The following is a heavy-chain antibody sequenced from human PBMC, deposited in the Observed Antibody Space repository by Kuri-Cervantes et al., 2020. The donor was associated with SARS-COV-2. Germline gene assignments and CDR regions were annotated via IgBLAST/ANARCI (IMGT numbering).Heavy chain of an antibody. Sequence: GSLRLSCTVSGGSISSYYWSWIRQPPGKGLEWIGYIYYSGSTNYNPSLKSRVTISVDTSKNQFSLKLSSVTAADTAVYYCAGEVVPRDYYYGMDVWGQGTMVTVSS. D-gene: IGHD2-2*01. CDR1: GGSISSYY. J-gene: IGHJ6*02. V-gene: IGHV4-59*12. CDR3: AGEVVPRDYYYGMDV. CDR2: IYYSGST.